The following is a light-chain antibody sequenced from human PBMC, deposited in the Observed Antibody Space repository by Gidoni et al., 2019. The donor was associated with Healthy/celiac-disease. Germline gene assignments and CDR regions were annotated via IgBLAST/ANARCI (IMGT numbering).Light chain of an antibody. CDR3: QQRSNWPST. CDR2: DAS. V-gene: IGKV3-11*01. J-gene: IGKJ5*01. CDR1: QSVSSY. Sequence: IVLTPSPATLSLSPGERATLSCRASQSVSSYLAWYQQKPGQAPRLLIYDASNRATGIPARFSGSGSGTDFTPTISSLEPEDFAVYYCQQRSNWPSTFGQGTRLEIK.